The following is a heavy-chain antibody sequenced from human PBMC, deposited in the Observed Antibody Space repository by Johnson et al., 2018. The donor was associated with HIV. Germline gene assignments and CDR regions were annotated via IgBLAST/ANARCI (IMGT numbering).Heavy chain of an antibody. V-gene: IGHV3-30*02. CDR1: GFTFSSYG. CDR2: IRYDGSNK. D-gene: IGHD3-22*01. Sequence: QVQLVESGGGVVQPGGSLRLSCAASGFTFSSYGMHWVRQAPGKGLEWVAFIRYDGSNKYYADSVKGRFTIPRDQSKNTLYLQMNSLRAEDTAGYYCARDQGNYYDSSGKPKRAFDIWGQGTMVTVSS. J-gene: IGHJ3*02. CDR3: ARDQGNYYDSSGKPKRAFDI.